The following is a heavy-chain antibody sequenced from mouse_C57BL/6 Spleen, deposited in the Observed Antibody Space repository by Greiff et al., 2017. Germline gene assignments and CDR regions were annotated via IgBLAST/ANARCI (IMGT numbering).Heavy chain of an antibody. CDR2: IHPNSGSS. Sequence: QVQLQQPGAELVKPGASVKLSCKASGYTFTSYWMHWVKQTPGQGLEWIGMIHPNSGSSNYNEKFKSKATLTVYKSSSRAYMKLSNLTSEDSAVYYGARAHCGSSSFDYWGQGTTVTVSS. CDR3: ARAHCGSSSFDY. D-gene: IGHD1-1*01. CDR1: GYTFTSYW. V-gene: IGHV1-64*01. J-gene: IGHJ2*01.